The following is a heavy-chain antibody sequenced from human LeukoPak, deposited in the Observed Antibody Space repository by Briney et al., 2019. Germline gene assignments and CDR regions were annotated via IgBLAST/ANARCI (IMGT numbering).Heavy chain of an antibody. D-gene: IGHD3-3*01. Sequence: GGSLRLSCAASDFDFSSHAMTWVRQAPGKGLEWVSAISINALKTYYGDSVKGRFIISRDNSKNTLYLQMNSLRAEDTAMYYCAKEIFRSNDYWGQGTLVTVSS. CDR1: DFDFSSHA. CDR2: ISINALKT. J-gene: IGHJ4*02. CDR3: AKEIFRSNDY. V-gene: IGHV3-23*01.